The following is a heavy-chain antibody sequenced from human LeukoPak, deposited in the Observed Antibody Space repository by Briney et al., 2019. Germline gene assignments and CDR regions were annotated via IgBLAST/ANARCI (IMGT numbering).Heavy chain of an antibody. V-gene: IGHV4-4*02. CDR2: IYHTGST. Sequence: PSGTLSLTCAVSGVSISTSNWWSWVRQPPGKGLEWIGEIYHTGSTNYNPSLKSRVTMSVDKSRNQFSLKLSSVTAADTAMYFCASYGPWGPGSLVTVSS. J-gene: IGHJ5*02. D-gene: IGHD4-17*01. CDR1: GVSISTSNW. CDR3: ASYGP.